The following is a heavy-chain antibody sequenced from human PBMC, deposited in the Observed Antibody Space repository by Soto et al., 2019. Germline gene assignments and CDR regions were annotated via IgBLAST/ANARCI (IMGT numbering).Heavy chain of an antibody. Sequence: GPLPESGPGLVKPSGTLSLTCAVSGGSGSRSNLWSWVRQSPGKGLEGMGEIFHSGRAHYHPSLKSRATISLDKSKNQFSLRLTSVTAADTAVYYCARVPGVVVSADDAFDIWGPGTRVIVSS. CDR1: GGSGSRSNL. D-gene: IGHD2-21*02. CDR3: ARVPGVVVSADDAFDI. V-gene: IGHV4-4*02. CDR2: IFHSGRA. J-gene: IGHJ3*02.